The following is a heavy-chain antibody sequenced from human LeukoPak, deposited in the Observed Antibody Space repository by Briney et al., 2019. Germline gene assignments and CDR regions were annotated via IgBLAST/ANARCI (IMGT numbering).Heavy chain of an antibody. CDR2: IFQRGYS. CDR3: AGDKEATGNGRPNWFDP. Sequence: PSETLSLTCAVSGYSISSGYYWGWIRQPPGKGLQWIGSIFQRGYSYYNPSPKSRVTISVDTSKNQFSLKLSSVTAADTAVYYCAGDKEATGNGRPNWFDPWGQGTLVTVSS. CDR1: GYSISSGYY. J-gene: IGHJ5*02. V-gene: IGHV4-38-2*01. D-gene: IGHD6-13*01.